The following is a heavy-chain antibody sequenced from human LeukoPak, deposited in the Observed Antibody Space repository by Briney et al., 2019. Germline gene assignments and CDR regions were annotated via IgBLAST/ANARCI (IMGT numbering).Heavy chain of an antibody. CDR2: SGTSGET. CDR1: GFTFSNYA. J-gene: IGHJ4*02. V-gene: IGHV3-23*01. CDR3: AKGGLRQQSDY. Sequence: GGSLRLSCAASGFTFSNYAMSWVRQAPGKELEWVSTSGTSGETYYADSVKGRFTISRDNSKNTLYLQMNGLRAEDTALYYCAKGGLRQQSDYWGQGTLVTVSS. D-gene: IGHD3-10*01.